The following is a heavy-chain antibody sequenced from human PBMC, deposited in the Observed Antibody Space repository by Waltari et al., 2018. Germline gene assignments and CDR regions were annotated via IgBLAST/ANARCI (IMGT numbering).Heavy chain of an antibody. CDR2: IYTSGST. D-gene: IGHD2-15*01. V-gene: IGHV4-4*07. Sequence: QVQLQESGPGLVKPSETLSLTCTVSGGSINTYYWSWIRQPAGKGLEWIGRIYTSGSTNHNPALKGRVAMSVDTSKNQFSLKLKSVTPADTAVYYCARVSVASCTVGRCPSWFDPWGQGTLVTVSS. CDR3: ARVSVASCTVGRCPSWFDP. J-gene: IGHJ5*02. CDR1: GGSINTYY.